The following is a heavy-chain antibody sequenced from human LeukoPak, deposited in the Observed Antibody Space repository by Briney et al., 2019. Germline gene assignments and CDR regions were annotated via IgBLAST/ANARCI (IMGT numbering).Heavy chain of an antibody. J-gene: IGHJ4*02. Sequence: PGGPLRLSCSASGFTFSSYAMHWVRQAPGKGREYVSAISSNGGSTYYADSVKGRFTISRDNSKNTLYLQMSSLRDEDTALYYCVKDLWFPPPDYWGQGTLVTVSS. CDR1: GFTFSSYA. D-gene: IGHD3-10*01. CDR2: ISSNGGST. CDR3: VKDLWFPPPDY. V-gene: IGHV3-64D*09.